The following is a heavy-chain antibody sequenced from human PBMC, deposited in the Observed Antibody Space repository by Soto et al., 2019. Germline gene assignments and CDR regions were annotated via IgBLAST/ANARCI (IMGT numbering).Heavy chain of an antibody. CDR3: ARLWRGGYNWVIDY. J-gene: IGHJ4*02. V-gene: IGHV4-34*01. Sequence: PSVTLSLTCAVYGGSFSGYYWSWIRQPPGKGLEWIGEINHSGSTNYNPSLKSRVTISVDTSKNQFSLKLTSVTAADTAFYYCARLWRGGYNWVIDYWGQGTLVTVSS. CDR1: GGSFSGYY. CDR2: INHSGST. D-gene: IGHD5-12*01.